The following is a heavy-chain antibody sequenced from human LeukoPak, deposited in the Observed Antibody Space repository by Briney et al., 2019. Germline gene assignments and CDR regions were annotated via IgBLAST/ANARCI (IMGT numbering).Heavy chain of an antibody. CDR1: GFTFSSYA. D-gene: IGHD2-15*01. CDR2: ISGSGGST. Sequence: GGSLRVSCAASGFTFSSYAMSWVRQAPGKGLEWVSGISGSGGSTYNADSVKGRFTISRDNSKNTLYLQMSSLRAEDTAVYYCAKTRDIVVVVAAPFDYWGQGTLVTFPS. CDR3: AKTRDIVVVVAAPFDY. J-gene: IGHJ4*02. V-gene: IGHV3-23*01.